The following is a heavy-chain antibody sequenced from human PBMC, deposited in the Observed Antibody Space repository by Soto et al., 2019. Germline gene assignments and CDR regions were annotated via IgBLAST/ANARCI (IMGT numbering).Heavy chain of an antibody. V-gene: IGHV4-31*03. CDR1: GGSISSGGYY. J-gene: IGHJ4*02. CDR2: IYYSGCT. D-gene: IGHD4-17*01. Sequence: QVQLQESGPGLVKPSQTLSLTCTVSGGSISSGGYYWSWIRQHPGKGLEWIGYIYYSGCTYYNPSLKSRVTISVDTSKTQFSLKLSSVTAADTAVYYCARYTPDRSYGDCPYYFDYWGQGTLVTVSA. CDR3: ARYTPDRSYGDCPYYFDY.